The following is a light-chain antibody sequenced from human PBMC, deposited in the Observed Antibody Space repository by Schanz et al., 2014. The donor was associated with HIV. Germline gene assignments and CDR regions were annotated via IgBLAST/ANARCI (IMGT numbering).Light chain of an antibody. V-gene: IGKV1-27*01. CDR1: QGISNY. J-gene: IGKJ3*01. Sequence: DIQMTQSPSSLSASVGDRVTITCRASQGISNYLAWYQQKPGKVPKLLIYAASTLQSGVPSRFSGSGSGTDFTLTISSLQPEDIATYYCQQYGQYENLPLFTFGPGTKVDVK. CDR2: AAS. CDR3: QQYGQYENLPLFT.